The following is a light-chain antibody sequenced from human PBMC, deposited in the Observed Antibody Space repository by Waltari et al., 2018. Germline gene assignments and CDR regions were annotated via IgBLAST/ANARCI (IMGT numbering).Light chain of an antibody. J-gene: IGKJ1*01. CDR3: QHYRSLPVT. CDR2: DAS. CDR1: ESVRRA. Sequence: EIVLTQSPGTLSLSPGESATLSCRASESVRRALAWYQQRPGQAPRLLIYDASARATGIPDRFSGSGSGTDFSLIISRLEPEDFALYYCQHYRSLPVTFGQGTKVEIK. V-gene: IGKV3-20*01.